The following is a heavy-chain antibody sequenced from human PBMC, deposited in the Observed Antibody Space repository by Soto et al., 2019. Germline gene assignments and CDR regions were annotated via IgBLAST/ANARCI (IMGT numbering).Heavy chain of an antibody. CDR3: ARDYPYSSGWYYYHYGMDV. V-gene: IGHV4-59*01. CDR2: IYYSGST. CDR1: GGSISSYY. Sequence: PSETLSLTCTVSGGSISSYYWSWIRQPPGKGLEWIGYIYYSGSTNYNPSHKSRVTISVDTSKNQFSLKLSSVTAADTAVYYCARDYPYSSGWYYYHYGMDVWGQGTTVTVSS. J-gene: IGHJ6*02. D-gene: IGHD6-19*01.